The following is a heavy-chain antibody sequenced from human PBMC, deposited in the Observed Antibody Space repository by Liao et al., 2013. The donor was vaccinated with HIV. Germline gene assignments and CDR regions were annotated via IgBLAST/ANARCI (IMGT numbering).Heavy chain of an antibody. D-gene: IGHD3-22*01. Sequence: QVQLQESGPGLVKPSETLSLTCTVSGGSISNYYWSWIRQPAGKGLEWIGRIYYRGSTYYNPSLKSRVTTSADTSKNQFSLKLSSVTAADTAVFYCARESGGYPYWYFDLWAAAPWSLSPQ. CDR2: IYYRGST. CDR3: ARESGGYPYWYFDL. V-gene: IGHV4-4*07. J-gene: IGHJ2*01. CDR1: GGSISNYY.